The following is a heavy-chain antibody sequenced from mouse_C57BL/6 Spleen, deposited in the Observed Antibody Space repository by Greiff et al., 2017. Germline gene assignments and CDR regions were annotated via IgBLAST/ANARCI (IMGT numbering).Heavy chain of an antibody. CDR3: ALTGSRGKFAD. D-gene: IGHD4-1*01. CDR2: IHPNSGST. V-gene: IGHV1-64*01. Sequence: QVQLQESGAELVKPGASVKLSCKASGYTFTSYWMHWVKQRPGQGLEWIGMIHPNSGSTNYNEKFKSKATLTVDKSSSTAYMQLSSLTSEDSAVYYCALTGSRGKFADWGQGTLVTVSA. CDR1: GYTFTSYW. J-gene: IGHJ3*01.